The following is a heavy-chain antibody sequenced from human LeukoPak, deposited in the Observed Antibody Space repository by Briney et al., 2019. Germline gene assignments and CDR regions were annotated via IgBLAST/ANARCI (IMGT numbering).Heavy chain of an antibody. J-gene: IGHJ4*02. CDR1: GGSITNSYW. V-gene: IGHV4-4*02. CDR3: ARAGGRDFHFDS. D-gene: IGHD5-12*01. Sequence: SGTLSLTCAVSGGSITNSYWWTWVRQSPGKGLEWVGEIYYSGSTNYNPSLKSRVTMSVDKSKNQFSLKLSSVTAADTAFYFCARAGGRDFHFDSWGQGTLVTVSS. CDR2: IYYSGST.